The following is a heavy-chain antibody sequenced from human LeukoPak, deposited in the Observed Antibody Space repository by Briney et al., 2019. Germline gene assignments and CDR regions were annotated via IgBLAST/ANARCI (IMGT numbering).Heavy chain of an antibody. CDR3: ARAEGGPSGDCYSY. CDR2: INPSGGST. CDR1: GYTFRQYS. D-gene: IGHD2-21*02. V-gene: IGHV1-46*01. J-gene: IGHJ4*02. Sequence: ASMKVSCKASGYTFRQYSISWVRQAPGQGLEWMGIINPSGGSTSYAQKFQGRVTMTRDMPTSTVYMELSSLRSEDTAVYYCARAEGGPSGDCYSYWGQGTLVTVSS.